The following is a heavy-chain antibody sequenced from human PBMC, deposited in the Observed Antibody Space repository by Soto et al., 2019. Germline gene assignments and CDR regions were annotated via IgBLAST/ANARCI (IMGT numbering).Heavy chain of an antibody. CDR1: GFSLSTSAVG. CDR3: ARMNSSGPVDY. Sequence: SGPTLVNPTQTLTLTCTFSGFSLSTSAVGVGWIRQPPGKALDWLALIYWHDDKRYSPSLRSRVTITKDTSKNQVVLTLTNMDPVDTATHFCARMNSSGPVDYWGQGTLVTVSS. J-gene: IGHJ4*02. V-gene: IGHV2-5*01. CDR2: IYWHDDK. D-gene: IGHD3-22*01.